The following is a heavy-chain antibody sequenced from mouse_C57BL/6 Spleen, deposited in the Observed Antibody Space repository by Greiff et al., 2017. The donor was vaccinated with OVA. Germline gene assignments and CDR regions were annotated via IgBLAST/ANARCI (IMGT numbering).Heavy chain of an antibody. J-gene: IGHJ1*03. CDR2: ISSGSSTI. D-gene: IGHD1-1*01. CDR3: ARRETSSGPFDV. CDR1: GFTFSDYG. Sequence: DVQLQESGGGLVKPGGSLTLSCAASGFTFSDYGMHWVRQAPEKGLEWVAYISSGSSTIYYADTVKGRFTIARDNAKNTLFLQMTSLRYEDTAMYFCARRETSSGPFDVWGTGTTVTVSS. V-gene: IGHV5-17*01.